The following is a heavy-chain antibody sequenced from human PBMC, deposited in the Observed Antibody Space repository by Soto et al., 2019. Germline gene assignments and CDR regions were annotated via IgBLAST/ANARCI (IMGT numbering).Heavy chain of an antibody. J-gene: IGHJ6*02. V-gene: IGHV4-39*01. D-gene: IGHD2-15*01. CDR1: GYSVSSSGYY. CDR3: APLSVSLSGPYGIHV. Sequence: ASETLSLTCSVSGYSVSSSGYYWAGIRQPPGKGLEWIGSMFYSGLTYYNPSLKSRVTLSVDTSKNQFSVRLNSVTAADTAVYYCAPLSVSLSGPYGIHVWGQGTTVTVSS. CDR2: MFYSGLT.